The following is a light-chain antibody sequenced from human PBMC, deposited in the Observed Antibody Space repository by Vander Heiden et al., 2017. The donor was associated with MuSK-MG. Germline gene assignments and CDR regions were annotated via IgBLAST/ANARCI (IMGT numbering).Light chain of an antibody. CDR2: NIN. CDR3: AAWDDSLNGLWV. Sequence: QSVLTQPPSASGTPGQRVTISCSGSSSNIGGNTVNWYQQLPGTAPNLLIYNINQRPSGVPDRFSGSKSGTSASLAIGGLQSADETDYYCAAWDDSLNGLWVFGGGTKLTVL. CDR1: SSNIGGNT. J-gene: IGLJ3*02. V-gene: IGLV1-44*01.